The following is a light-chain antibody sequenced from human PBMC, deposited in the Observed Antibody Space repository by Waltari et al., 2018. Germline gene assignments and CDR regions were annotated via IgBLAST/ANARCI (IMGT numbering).Light chain of an antibody. CDR3: SSYTSSSTFYV. J-gene: IGLJ1*01. Sequence: QSALTQPASVSASPGQSTTISCPGTSSAVGGSNSVSWYQQHPGKAPKLMIYEVSNRPSGVSNRFSGSKSGNTASLTISGLQAEDEADYYCSSYTSSSTFYVFGTGTKVTVL. CDR2: EVS. V-gene: IGLV2-14*01. CDR1: SSAVGGSNS.